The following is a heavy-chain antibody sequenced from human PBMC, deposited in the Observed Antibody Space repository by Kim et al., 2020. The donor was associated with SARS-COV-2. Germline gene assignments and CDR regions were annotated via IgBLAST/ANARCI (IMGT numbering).Heavy chain of an antibody. CDR1: GGSISSSSYY. D-gene: IGHD3-3*01. CDR3: ARHPSGLWFLEGGMDV. CDR2: IYYSGST. V-gene: IGHV4-39*01. Sequence: SETLSLTCTVSGGSISSSSYYWGWIRQPPGKGLEWIGSIYYSGSTYYNPSLKSRVTISVDTSKKQFSLKLSSVTAADTAVYYCARHPSGLWFLEGGMDVWGQGTTVTVSS. J-gene: IGHJ6*02.